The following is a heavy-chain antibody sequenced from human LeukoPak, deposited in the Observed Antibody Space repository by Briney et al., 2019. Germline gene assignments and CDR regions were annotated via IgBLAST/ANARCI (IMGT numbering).Heavy chain of an antibody. CDR2: IYYSGST. J-gene: IGHJ4*02. V-gene: IGHV4-39*01. Sequence: SETLSLTCTVSGGSISSSSYYWGWIRQPPGKGLEWIGSIYYSGSTYYNPSLKSRVTVSVDTSKNQLSLKLSSVTAADTPVYYCARHLSAWYDYWGQGTLVTVSS. CDR1: GGSISSSSYY. D-gene: IGHD6-19*01. CDR3: ARHLSAWYDY.